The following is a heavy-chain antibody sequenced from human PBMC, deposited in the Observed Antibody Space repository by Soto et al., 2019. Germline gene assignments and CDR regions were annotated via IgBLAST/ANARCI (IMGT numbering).Heavy chain of an antibody. V-gene: IGHV4-59*01. J-gene: IGHJ4*02. CDR1: GGSISSYY. Sequence: SETLSLTCTVSGGSISSYYWSWIRQPPGKGLEWIGYIYYSGSTNYNPSLKSRVTISVDTSKNQFSLKLSSVTAADTAVYYCARAPSSGWRYYFDDWGQGTLVTVSS. D-gene: IGHD6-19*01. CDR3: ARAPSSGWRYYFDD. CDR2: IYYSGST.